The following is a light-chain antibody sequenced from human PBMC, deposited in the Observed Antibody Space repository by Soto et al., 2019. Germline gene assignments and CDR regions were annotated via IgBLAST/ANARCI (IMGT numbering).Light chain of an antibody. V-gene: IGKV1-39*01. CDR1: QRISTY. J-gene: IGKJ4*01. CDR2: AAS. Sequence: DIQMTQSPSSLSASAGDRVTITCRASQRISTYLNWYQQKPGKAPELLIYAASSLQSGVPSRFSGSGSGTDFTLTISSLQPEDSATYYCQQSHSTPLTFGGGTKVEIK. CDR3: QQSHSTPLT.